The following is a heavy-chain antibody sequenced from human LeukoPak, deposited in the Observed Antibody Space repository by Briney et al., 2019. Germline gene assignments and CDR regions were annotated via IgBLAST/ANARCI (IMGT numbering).Heavy chain of an antibody. CDR1: GFTFSSYS. D-gene: IGHD3-22*01. J-gene: IGHJ4*02. CDR2: ISSSSSYI. V-gene: IGHV3-21*01. CDR3: ARGGGRNYYDSSDFDY. Sequence: GGSLRLSCAASGFTFSSYSMNWVRQAPGKGLEWVSSISSSSSYIYYADSVKGRFTISRDNAKNSLYLQMNSLRAEDTAVYYCARGGGRNYYDSSDFDYWGQGTLVTVSS.